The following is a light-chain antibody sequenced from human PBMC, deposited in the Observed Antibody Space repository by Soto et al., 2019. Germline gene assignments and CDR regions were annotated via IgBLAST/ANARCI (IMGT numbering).Light chain of an antibody. Sequence: QSVLTQPHSASGTPGQRVTISCSGSSSNIGTSSVHWFQQLPGTAPELLISTTNQRPSGVPERFSGSKSGTSASLAISGLQSEDEADYYCAAWDDSLNGHVFGTGTRSPS. CDR1: SSNIGTSS. V-gene: IGLV1-44*01. CDR2: TTN. J-gene: IGLJ1*01. CDR3: AAWDDSLNGHV.